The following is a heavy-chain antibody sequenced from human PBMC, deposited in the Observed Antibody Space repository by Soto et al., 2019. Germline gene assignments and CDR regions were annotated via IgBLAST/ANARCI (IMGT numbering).Heavy chain of an antibody. Sequence: GGSLRLSCAASGFTFSSYSMNWVRQAPGKGLEWVPSISSSSSYIYYADSVKGRFTISRDNAKNSLYLQMNSLRAEDTAVYYCARVSFRPPYYYGMDVWGQGTTVTVSS. CDR2: ISSSSSYI. CDR1: GFTFSSYS. V-gene: IGHV3-21*01. CDR3: ARVSFRPPYYYGMDV. J-gene: IGHJ6*02.